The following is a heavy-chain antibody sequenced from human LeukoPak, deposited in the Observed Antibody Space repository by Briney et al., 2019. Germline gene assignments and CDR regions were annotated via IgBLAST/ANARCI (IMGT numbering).Heavy chain of an antibody. J-gene: IGHJ4*02. V-gene: IGHV4-59*01. D-gene: IGHD4-17*01. Sequence: PSETLPLICTVSGGSISDYYWSWIRQPPGKGLEWIGYINYSGNTNYNPSLKSRVTISVDTSKNQFSLRLTSVTAADTAVFYCAREGRQDYVYFDYWGQGSLVTVSS. CDR2: INYSGNT. CDR1: GGSISDYY. CDR3: AREGRQDYVYFDY.